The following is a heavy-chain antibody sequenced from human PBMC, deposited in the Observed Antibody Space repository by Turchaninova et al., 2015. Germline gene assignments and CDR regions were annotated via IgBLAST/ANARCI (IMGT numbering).Heavy chain of an antibody. J-gene: IGHJ6*03. CDR2: ISQDGSNK. V-gene: IGHV3-30*18. CDR3: VKGTSARIFYYYMDV. Sequence: QVQVVESGGGVVQPGRCLRLSCEASGLTFSSYAMHWFRKAPGKGREWVAVISQDGSNKYSADSLKCRFTISRDNSENTLYLQMNSLRVEDTAVYYCVKGTSARIFYYYMDVWGQGTTVTVSS. CDR1: GLTFSSYA. D-gene: IGHD3-3*02.